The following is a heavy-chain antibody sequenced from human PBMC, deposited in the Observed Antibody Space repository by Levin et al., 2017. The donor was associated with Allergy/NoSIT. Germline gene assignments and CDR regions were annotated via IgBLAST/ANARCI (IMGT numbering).Heavy chain of an antibody. CDR1: GFTFGDYA. D-gene: IGHD6-19*01. V-gene: IGHV3-49*03. CDR2: IRSEAHGGTS. J-gene: IGHJ5*02. Sequence: GGSLRLSCSASGFTFGDYATSWFRQAPGKGLEWVGFIRSEAHGGTSEYAASVKGRFIISRDESKSIAYLQMNSLKTADTAVYYCSRSIAVAGMHFDPWGQGTLVTVSS. CDR3: SRSIAVAGMHFDP.